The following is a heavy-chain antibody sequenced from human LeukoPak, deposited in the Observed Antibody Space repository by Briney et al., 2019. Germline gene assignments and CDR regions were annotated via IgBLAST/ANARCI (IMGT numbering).Heavy chain of an antibody. CDR1: GGSISSSNW. V-gene: IGHV4-4*02. CDR2: IYYSGST. Sequence: SGTLSLTCAVSGGSISSSNWWSWVRQPPGKGLEWIGYIYYSGSTNYNPSLKSRVTISVDTSKNQFSLKLSSVTAADTAVYYCARGRGTYYYYGMDVWGQGTTVTVSS. J-gene: IGHJ6*02. CDR3: ARGRGTYYYYGMDV. D-gene: IGHD1-26*01.